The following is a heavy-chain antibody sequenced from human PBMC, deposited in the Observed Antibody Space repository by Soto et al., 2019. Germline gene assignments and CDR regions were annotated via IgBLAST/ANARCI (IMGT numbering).Heavy chain of an antibody. Sequence: GGSLRLSCAASGFTFRNYIMAWVRQAPGKGLEWVSAITGGGGITSYADSVKGRFTISRDNSRNTLYLQTNTLRADDTAVYYCARVTTAYSSGWGYFDYWGQGTLVTVSS. CDR3: ARVTTAYSSGWGYFDY. CDR2: ITGGGGIT. D-gene: IGHD6-19*01. V-gene: IGHV3-23*01. J-gene: IGHJ4*02. CDR1: GFTFRNYI.